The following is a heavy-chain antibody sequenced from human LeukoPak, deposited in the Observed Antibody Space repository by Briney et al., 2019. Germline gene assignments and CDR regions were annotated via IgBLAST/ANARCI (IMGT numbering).Heavy chain of an antibody. CDR1: GFTFSDYD. Sequence: GGSLSLSCAASGFTFSDYDMHWVRQATGKGLERVSAIGTAGDTYYTGSVKGRFTISRENAKNSLYPQMNSLRAGDTAVYYCARVAKERVGGVYYFDYWGQGTLVTVSS. V-gene: IGHV3-13*01. CDR3: ARVAKERVGGVYYFDY. D-gene: IGHD1-1*01. J-gene: IGHJ4*02. CDR2: IGTAGDT.